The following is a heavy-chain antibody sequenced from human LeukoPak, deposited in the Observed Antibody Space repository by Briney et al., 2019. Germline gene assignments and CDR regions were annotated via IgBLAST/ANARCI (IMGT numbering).Heavy chain of an antibody. V-gene: IGHV4-59*01. CDR2: FYHSGST. D-gene: IGHD1-26*01. CDR1: GGFNTHYY. J-gene: IGHJ5*02. CDR3: VKDNGRWFDP. Sequence: SETLSPTCSVSGGFNTHYYWSWIRQPPGKGLEWIGYFYHSGSTNYNPSLKSRVTISIDPSKNQFSLKLSSVTAADTAIYYCVKDNGRWFDPWGQGTLVIVSS.